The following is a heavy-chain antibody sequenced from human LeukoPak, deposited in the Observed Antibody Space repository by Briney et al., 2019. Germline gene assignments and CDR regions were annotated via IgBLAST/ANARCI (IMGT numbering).Heavy chain of an antibody. CDR3: AKDRDLLFAHCWFDL. D-gene: IGHD3-10*01. Sequence: QPGGSLRLSCAASGFTFSTYAMSWVRQAPGKGLEWVSGISISGGSTYYADSVKGRFTISRDNSKNTLYLQMNRLRAEDTAVYYCAKDRDLLFAHCWFDLWGQGTLVTASS. CDR1: GFTFSTYA. J-gene: IGHJ5*02. V-gene: IGHV3-23*01. CDR2: ISISGGST.